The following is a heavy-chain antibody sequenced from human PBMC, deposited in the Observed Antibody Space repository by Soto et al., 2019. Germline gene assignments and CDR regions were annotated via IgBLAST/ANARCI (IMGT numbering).Heavy chain of an antibody. V-gene: IGHV3-23*01. CDR3: ANRFPYFFAS. Sequence: LRLSCVDAGFTFSTYALSWVRQAPGKGLEWVATVNKGGTTYYPDSVKGRVTISRDNPKNTMYLQMNSLSAEDTAGYYCANRFPYFFASWGQRTQVTGSS. J-gene: IGHJ4*02. CDR2: VNKGGTT. CDR1: GFTFSTYA.